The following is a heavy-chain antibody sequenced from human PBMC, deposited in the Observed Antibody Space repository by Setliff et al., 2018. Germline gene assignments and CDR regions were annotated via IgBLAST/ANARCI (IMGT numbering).Heavy chain of an antibody. V-gene: IGHV4-61*09. CDR3: ARDCYYGSGSYLGRSGSYYYYYGMDV. J-gene: IGHJ6*02. CDR1: GGSISSGSYY. Sequence: TLSLTCTVSGGSISSGSYYWSWIRQPAGKGLEWIGHIYTSGSTNYNPSLKSRVTISVDTSKNQFSLKLSSVTAADTAVYYCARDCYYGSGSYLGRSGSYYYYYGMDVWGQGTTVTVSS. CDR2: IYTSGST. D-gene: IGHD3-10*01.